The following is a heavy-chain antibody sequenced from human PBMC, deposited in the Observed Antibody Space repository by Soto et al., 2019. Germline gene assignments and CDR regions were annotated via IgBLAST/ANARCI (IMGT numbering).Heavy chain of an antibody. CDR3: ARDQVAVAGNWFDP. CDR2: ISYDGSNK. J-gene: IGHJ5*02. D-gene: IGHD6-19*01. Sequence: QVQPVESGGGVVQPGRSLRLSCAASGFTFSSYAMHWVRQAPGKGLEWVAVISYDGSNKYYADSVKGRFTISRDNSKNTLYLQMNSLRAEDTAVYYCARDQVAVAGNWFDPWGQGTLVTVSS. V-gene: IGHV3-30-3*01. CDR1: GFTFSSYA.